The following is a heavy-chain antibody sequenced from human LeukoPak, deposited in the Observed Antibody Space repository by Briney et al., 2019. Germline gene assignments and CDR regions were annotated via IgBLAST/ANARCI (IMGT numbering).Heavy chain of an antibody. V-gene: IGHV3-23*01. CDR3: AHTEGPGIFGVVYYYYYMDV. CDR2: ISGSGGST. Sequence: GGSLRLSCAASGFTFSSYAMSWVRQAPGKGLEWVSAISGSGGSTYYADSVKGRFTISRDNSKNTLYLQMNSLRAEDTAVYYCAHTEGPGIFGVVYYYYYMDVWGKGTTVTVSS. J-gene: IGHJ6*03. D-gene: IGHD3-3*01. CDR1: GFTFSSYA.